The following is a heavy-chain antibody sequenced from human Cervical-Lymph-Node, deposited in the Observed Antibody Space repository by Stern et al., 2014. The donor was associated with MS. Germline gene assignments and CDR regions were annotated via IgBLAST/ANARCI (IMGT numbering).Heavy chain of an antibody. CDR2: IWYDGSNK. D-gene: IGHD6-6*01. J-gene: IGHJ4*02. CDR3: ARRYGSSPGRRYLDY. CDR1: GFTFSSYG. V-gene: IGHV3-33*01. Sequence: VHLVESGGGVVQPGRSLRLSCAASGFTFSSYGMHWVRQAPGKGLVWVAVIWYDGSNKYFADSVKGRFTISIENSSNTLYLQMNSLRAEDTAVYYCARRYGSSPGRRYLDYWGQGTLVTVSS.